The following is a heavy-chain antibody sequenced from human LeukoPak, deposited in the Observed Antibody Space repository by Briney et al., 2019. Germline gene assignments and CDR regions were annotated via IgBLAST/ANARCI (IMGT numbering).Heavy chain of an antibody. V-gene: IGHV4-31*03. CDR3: ARDRRDSSGSPYFDL. J-gene: IGHJ2*01. D-gene: IGHD3-22*01. Sequence: SETLSLTCTASGGSISSGGYYWSWIRQHPGKCLEWIGYIYYSGRTYYNPSLKSRVTISVDTSKNQFSLKLSSVTAADTAVYYCARDRRDSSGSPYFDLWGRGTLVTVSS. CDR2: IYYSGRT. CDR1: GGSISSGGYY.